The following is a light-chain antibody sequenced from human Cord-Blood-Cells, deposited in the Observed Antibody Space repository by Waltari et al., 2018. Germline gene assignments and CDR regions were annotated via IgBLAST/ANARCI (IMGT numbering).Light chain of an antibody. Sequence: EIVLTQSPGTLSLTLGDRATPSCRASHSVSSSYLAWYQQKPGQAPRLLIYGASSRATGIPDRCSGSGSGTDFTLTISRLEPEDFAVYYCQQYGSSWTFGQGTKVEIK. CDR3: QQYGSSWT. J-gene: IGKJ1*01. V-gene: IGKV3-20*01. CDR2: GAS. CDR1: HSVSSSY.